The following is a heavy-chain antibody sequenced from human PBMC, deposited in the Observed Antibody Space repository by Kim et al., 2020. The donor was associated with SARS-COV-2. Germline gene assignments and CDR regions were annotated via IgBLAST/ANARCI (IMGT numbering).Heavy chain of an antibody. D-gene: IGHD5-18*01. CDR2: ISGSGGST. CDR3: AKDGGVQLWKPPSGY. Sequence: GGSLRLSCAASGFTFSSYAMSWVRQAPGKGLEWVSAISGSGGSTYYADSVKGRFTISRDNSKNTLYLQMNSLRAEDTAVYYCAKDGGVQLWKPPSGYWGQGTLVTVSS. V-gene: IGHV3-23*01. J-gene: IGHJ4*02. CDR1: GFTFSSYA.